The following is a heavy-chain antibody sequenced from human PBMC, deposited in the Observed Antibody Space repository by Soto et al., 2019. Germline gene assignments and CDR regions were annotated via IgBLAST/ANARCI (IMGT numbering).Heavy chain of an antibody. J-gene: IGHJ4*02. CDR2: IYYTGST. CDR1: GGSISNYY. D-gene: IGHD2-15*01. V-gene: IGHV4-59*01. CDR3: ARGEGCSGGSCYSPYYFDY. Sequence: PSETLSLTCTVSGGSISNYYWSWIRQPPGMGLEWIGYIYYTGSTNYNPSLKSRVTISVDTSKNQFSLKLSSVTAADTAVYYCARGEGCSGGSCYSPYYFDYWGQGTLVTVSS.